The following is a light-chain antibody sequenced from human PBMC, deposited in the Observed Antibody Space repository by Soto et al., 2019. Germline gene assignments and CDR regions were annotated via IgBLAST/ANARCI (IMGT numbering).Light chain of an antibody. CDR2: STT. CDR1: AGAVTSGSH. Sequence: QAVVTQEPSLTVSPGGTVTVTCASSAGAVTSGSHSNWFQQKPGQTPRALIYSTTIKYSWTPARFSGSLLGGKAALTLSAVQPEDEADYYCLLNTGDAWVFGGGTKLTVL. V-gene: IGLV7-43*01. J-gene: IGLJ3*02. CDR3: LLNTGDAWV.